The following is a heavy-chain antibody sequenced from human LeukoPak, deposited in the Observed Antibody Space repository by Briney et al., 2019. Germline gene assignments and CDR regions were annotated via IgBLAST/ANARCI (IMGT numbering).Heavy chain of an antibody. CDR3: ARSVVTLYWYFDL. D-gene: IGHD4-23*01. CDR2: IYYSGST. Sequence: SETLSLTCTVSGGSISGYYYNWIRQPPGKGLEWIGYIYYSGSTNYNPSLKSRVTISLDTSKNQFSMKLSSVTTADTAVYYCARSVVTLYWYFDLWGRGTLVTVSS. CDR1: GGSISGYY. V-gene: IGHV4-59*01. J-gene: IGHJ2*01.